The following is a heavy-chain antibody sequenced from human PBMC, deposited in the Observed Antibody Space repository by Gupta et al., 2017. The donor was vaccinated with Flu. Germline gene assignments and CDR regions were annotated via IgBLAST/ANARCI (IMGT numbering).Heavy chain of an antibody. CDR1: GGSISSSSYY. Sequence: QLQLQESGPGLVKPSETLSLTCTVSGGSISSSSYYWGWIRQPPGKGLEWIGSIYYSGSTYYNPSLKSRVTISVDTSKNQFSLKLSSVTAADTAVYYCASLGNAISMVATFNHDYWGQGTLVTVSS. J-gene: IGHJ4*02. D-gene: IGHD5-12*01. CDR3: ASLGNAISMVATFNHDY. V-gene: IGHV4-39*01. CDR2: IYYSGST.